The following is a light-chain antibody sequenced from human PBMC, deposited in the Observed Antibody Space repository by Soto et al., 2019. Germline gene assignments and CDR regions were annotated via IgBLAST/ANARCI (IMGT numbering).Light chain of an antibody. Sequence: QSVLTQPASVSGSPGQSITISCTGTSSDVGGYNYVSWYQQHPGKAPKLMIYEVSNRPSGVSNRFSGSKSGNTASLTISGLQAEDEAEYYCSSYTSTYTVIFGGGTKLTVL. CDR3: SSYTSTYTVI. CDR1: SSDVGGYNY. V-gene: IGLV2-14*01. CDR2: EVS. J-gene: IGLJ2*01.